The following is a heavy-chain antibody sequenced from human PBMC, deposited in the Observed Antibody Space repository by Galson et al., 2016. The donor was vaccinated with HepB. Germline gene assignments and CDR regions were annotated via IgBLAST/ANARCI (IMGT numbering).Heavy chain of an antibody. CDR3: ARRSSATLNYYYNGMDV. Sequence: SVKVSCKASGYTFTSYGISWVRQAPGQGLEWMGWISAYAGNTNYAQKLPARVTMTADTSTSTAYMELRSLRSDDTAVYYCARRSSATLNYYYNGMDVWGQGTTVTVSS. V-gene: IGHV1-18*01. CDR2: ISAYAGNT. J-gene: IGHJ6*02. CDR1: GYTFTSYG. D-gene: IGHD5-12*01.